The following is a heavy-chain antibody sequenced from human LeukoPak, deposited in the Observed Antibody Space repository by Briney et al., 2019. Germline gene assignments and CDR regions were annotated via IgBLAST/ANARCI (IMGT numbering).Heavy chain of an antibody. CDR2: ISYDGSNK. D-gene: IGHD2-2*01. CDR3: AREVCSSTSCHRRIFYYYYGMDV. CDR1: GFTFSSYG. Sequence: GRSLRLSCAASGFTFSSYGMHWVRQAPGKGLEWVAVISYDGSNKYYADSVKGRFTISRDNSKNTLYLQMNSLRAEDTAVYYCAREVCSSTSCHRRIFYYYYGMDVWGQGTTVTVSS. V-gene: IGHV3-30*03. J-gene: IGHJ6*02.